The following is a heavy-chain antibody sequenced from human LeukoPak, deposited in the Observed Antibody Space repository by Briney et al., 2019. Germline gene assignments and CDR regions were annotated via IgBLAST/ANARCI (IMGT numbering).Heavy chain of an antibody. J-gene: IGHJ4*02. D-gene: IGHD3-22*01. Sequence: GGSLRLSCAASGFTFSGYAMNWVRQAPVKGLEWVSAISGSGRDTYYADSLKGRFTISRDNSKNTLFLQMNSLRAEDSAIYYCATNYYDSSGYYPDFDYWGQGVLVSVSS. CDR3: ATNYYDSSGYYPDFDY. CDR1: GFTFSGYA. CDR2: ISGSGRDT. V-gene: IGHV3-23*01.